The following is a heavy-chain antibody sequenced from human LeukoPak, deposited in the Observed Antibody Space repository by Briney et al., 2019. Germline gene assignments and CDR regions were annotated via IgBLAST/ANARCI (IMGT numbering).Heavy chain of an antibody. D-gene: IGHD2/OR15-2a*01. CDR3: AKDLDVIVDPPPNGT. J-gene: IGHJ4*02. CDR2: ISWDGGST. Sequence: GGSLRLSCAASGFTFDDYTMHWVRQAPGKGLEWVSLISWDGGSTYYADSVKGRFTISRDNSKNTLYLQMNSLRAEDTAVCYCAKDLDVIVDPPPNGTWGQGTLVTVSS. CDR1: GFTFDDYT. V-gene: IGHV3-43*01.